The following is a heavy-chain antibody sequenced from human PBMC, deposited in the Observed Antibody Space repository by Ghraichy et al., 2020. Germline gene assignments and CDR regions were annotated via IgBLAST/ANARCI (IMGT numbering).Heavy chain of an antibody. V-gene: IGHV3-23*01. Sequence: GESLNISCEVSGITFSNFAMAWVRQAPGKGLEWVSTISGSGGSIWYADSGKGRFIISRDNSRSTFYLQMNSLRAEDTAVYYCAKGKGSGSYVNWSFNIWGRGTPVTVSP. CDR2: ISGSGGSI. CDR1: GITFSNFA. J-gene: IGHJ2*01. CDR3: AKGKGSGSYVNWSFNI. D-gene: IGHD1-26*01.